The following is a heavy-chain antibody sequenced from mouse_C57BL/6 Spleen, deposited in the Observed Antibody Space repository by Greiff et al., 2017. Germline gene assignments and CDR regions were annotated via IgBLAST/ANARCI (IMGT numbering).Heavy chain of an antibody. V-gene: IGHV5-9*01. CDR1: GFTFSSYT. Sequence: EVKLMESGGGLVKPRGSLKLSCAASGFTFSSYTMSWVRQTPEKRLEWVATISGGGGNTYYPDSVKGRITISRDNAKNTLYLQMSSLRSEDTALYYCASSSYYGSSSFEYWGQGTTLTVA. CDR3: ASSSYYGSSSFEY. CDR2: ISGGGGNT. J-gene: IGHJ2*01. D-gene: IGHD1-1*01.